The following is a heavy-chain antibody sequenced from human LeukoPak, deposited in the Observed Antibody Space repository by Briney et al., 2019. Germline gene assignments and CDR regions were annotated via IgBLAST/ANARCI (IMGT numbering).Heavy chain of an antibody. CDR3: ARDSNFWSGYGY. D-gene: IGHD3-3*01. Sequence: ASVKVSCKASGYTFTSYGISWVRQAPGQGLEWMGWISSYNGNTNYAQKFQGRVTMTRDTSISTAYMELSRLRSDDTAVYYCARDSNFWSGYGYWGQGTLVTVSS. V-gene: IGHV1-18*01. CDR2: ISSYNGNT. J-gene: IGHJ4*02. CDR1: GYTFTSYG.